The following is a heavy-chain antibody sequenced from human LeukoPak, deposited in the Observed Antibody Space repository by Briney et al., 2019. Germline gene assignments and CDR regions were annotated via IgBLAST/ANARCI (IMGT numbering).Heavy chain of an antibody. Sequence: GGSLRLSCAASGFTVSSNYMSWVRQAPGKGLEWVSVLYSGGSTYYADSVQGRFTISRDNSKNTLYLQMNSLRADDMAVYYCAKGDSALDYWGQGTLVTVSS. V-gene: IGHV3-66*01. CDR2: LYSGGST. J-gene: IGHJ4*02. CDR3: AKGDSALDY. D-gene: IGHD2-21*01. CDR1: GFTVSSNY.